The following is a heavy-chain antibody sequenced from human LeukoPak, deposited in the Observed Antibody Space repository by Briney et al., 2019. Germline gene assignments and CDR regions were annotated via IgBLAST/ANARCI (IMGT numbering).Heavy chain of an antibody. J-gene: IGHJ3*02. Sequence: PSETLSLTCTVSGGSISSSSYYWGWIRQPPGKGLEWIGSIYYSGSTYYNSSLKSRVTISVDTSKNQFSLKLSSVTAADTAVYFCARGPYSYDSSGAFDIWGQGTMVTVSS. CDR1: GGSISSSSYY. D-gene: IGHD3-22*01. CDR3: ARGPYSYDSSGAFDI. V-gene: IGHV4-39*07. CDR2: IYYSGST.